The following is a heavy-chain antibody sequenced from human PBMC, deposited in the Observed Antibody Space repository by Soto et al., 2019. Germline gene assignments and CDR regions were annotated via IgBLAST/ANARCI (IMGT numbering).Heavy chain of an antibody. V-gene: IGHV3-43D*04. Sequence: DVQLVESGGVVVQPGGSLRLSCAASGFTFDDYAMHWVRQAPGKGLEWVSLISWDGGSTYYADSVKGRFTISRDNSKNSLYLQMNSLRAEDTALYYCAKDMGSEDVFDYWGQGTLVTVSS. J-gene: IGHJ4*02. CDR3: AKDMGSEDVFDY. CDR1: GFTFDDYA. D-gene: IGHD6-6*01. CDR2: ISWDGGST.